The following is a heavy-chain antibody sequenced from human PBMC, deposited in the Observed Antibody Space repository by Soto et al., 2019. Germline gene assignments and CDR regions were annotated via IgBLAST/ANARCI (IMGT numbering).Heavy chain of an antibody. CDR2: ISNDGGNK. V-gene: IGHV3-30*18. CDR1: GFNRYG. Sequence: GGSLRLSCAASGFNRYGIHWVRQAPGKGLEWVAVISNDGGNKYYGDTVKGRFTVSRDNSKSTFYLEMNSLTPEDTAVYYCANSFKGHRDYDFGMDVWGQGTTLTVSS. J-gene: IGHJ6*02. CDR3: ANSFKGHRDYDFGMDV. D-gene: IGHD3-10*01.